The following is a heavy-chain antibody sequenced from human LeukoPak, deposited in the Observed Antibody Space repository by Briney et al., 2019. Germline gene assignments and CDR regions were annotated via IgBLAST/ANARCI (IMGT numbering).Heavy chain of an antibody. Sequence: GASVKVSCKAFGYTFTSNYMHWVRQAPGQGPEWMGVISPSGGSTTYAQKFQGRVTLTRDMSTSTDYLELSSLRSEDTAVYYCARAKKANDYGDYEPPGYWGQGTLVTVSS. CDR3: ARAKKANDYGDYEPPGY. D-gene: IGHD4-17*01. CDR2: ISPSGGST. V-gene: IGHV1-46*01. CDR1: GYTFTSNY. J-gene: IGHJ4*02.